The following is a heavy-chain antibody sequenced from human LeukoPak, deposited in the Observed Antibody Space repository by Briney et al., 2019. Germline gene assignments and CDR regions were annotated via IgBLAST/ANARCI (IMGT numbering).Heavy chain of an antibody. V-gene: IGHV3-48*02. J-gene: IGHJ4*01. CDR2: ISSSSTI. D-gene: IGHD5-24*01. CDR1: GFTFSTYS. CDR3: ARGASRGFDY. Sequence: GGSLRLSCAASGFTFSTYSMNWVRQPPGKGLEWVSYISSSSTIYYADSVKGRFTISRDNAKNSLYLQMNSLRDEDTAVFYCARGASRGFDYWGHGTLVTVSS.